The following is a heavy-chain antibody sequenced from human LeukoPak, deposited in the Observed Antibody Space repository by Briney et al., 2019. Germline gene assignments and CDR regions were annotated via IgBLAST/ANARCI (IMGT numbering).Heavy chain of an antibody. Sequence: ASVKVSCKASGGTFSSYAISWVRQAPGQGLEWMGRIIPILGIANYAQKFQGRVTITADKSTSTAYMELSSLRSEDTAVYYCARGYMRRGLFDYWGQGTLVTVSS. CDR3: ARGYMRRGLFDY. V-gene: IGHV1-69*04. CDR1: GGTFSSYA. D-gene: IGHD3-16*02. CDR2: IIPILGIA. J-gene: IGHJ4*02.